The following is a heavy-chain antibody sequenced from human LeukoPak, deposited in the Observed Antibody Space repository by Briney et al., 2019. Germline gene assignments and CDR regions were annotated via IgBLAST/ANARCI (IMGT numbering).Heavy chain of an antibody. V-gene: IGHV1-2*02. Sequence: ASVKVSCKASGYTFTGYSIHWVRQAPGQGLEWMGWINPNSGGTNYAQKFQGRVTMTRDTSISTAYMELSRLRSDDTAVYYCAVSGYDLREGYYFDYWGQGTLVTVSS. CDR3: AVSGYDLREGYYFDY. D-gene: IGHD5-12*01. CDR1: GYTFTGYS. J-gene: IGHJ4*02. CDR2: INPNSGGT.